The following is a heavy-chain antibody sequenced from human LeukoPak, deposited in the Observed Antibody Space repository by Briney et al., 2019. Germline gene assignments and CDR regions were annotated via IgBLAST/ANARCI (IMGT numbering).Heavy chain of an antibody. J-gene: IGHJ4*02. CDR2: MGDSP. V-gene: IGHV1-46*01. Sequence: ASVKVSCKASGYTFTTYKMHWVRQAPGLGLEWLGIMGDSPIYAPKFQGRVTMTRDMSTETFFLEMSSLTSDDTAVYYCARDSAGPWGQGTLIAVSS. CDR1: GYTFTTYK. CDR3: ARDSAGP.